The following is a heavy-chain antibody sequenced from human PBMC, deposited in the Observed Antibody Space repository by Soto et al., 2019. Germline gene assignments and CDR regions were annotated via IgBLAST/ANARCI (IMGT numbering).Heavy chain of an antibody. J-gene: IGHJ5*02. CDR3: ARSTMVRGVITLFDP. CDR1: GGSISSSSYY. CDR2: IYYSGST. Sequence: SETLSLTCTVSGGSISSSSYYWGWIRQPPGKGLEWIGSIYYSGSTYYNPSLKSRVTISVDTSKNQFSLKLSSVTAADTAVYYRARSTMVRGVITLFDPWGQGTLVTVSS. D-gene: IGHD3-10*01. V-gene: IGHV4-39*01.